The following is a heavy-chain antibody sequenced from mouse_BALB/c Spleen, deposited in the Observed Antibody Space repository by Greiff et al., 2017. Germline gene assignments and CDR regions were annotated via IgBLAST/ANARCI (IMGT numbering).Heavy chain of an antibody. CDR3: ARGNGNYDAMDY. D-gene: IGHD2-1*01. Sequence: VQLQQSGAELVRPGASVTLSCKASGYTFTDYEMHWVKQTPVHGLEWIGRIDPANGNTKYDPKFQGKATITADTSSNTAYLQLSSLTSEDTAVYYCARGNGNYDAMDYWGQGTSVTVSS. CDR2: IDPANGNT. CDR1: GYTFTDYE. V-gene: IGHV14-1*02. J-gene: IGHJ4*01.